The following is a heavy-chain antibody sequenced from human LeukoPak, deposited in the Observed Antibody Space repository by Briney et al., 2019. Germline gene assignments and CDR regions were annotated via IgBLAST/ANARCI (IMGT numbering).Heavy chain of an antibody. CDR3: ASYYGDYGVSYYYYMDV. Sequence: SETLSLTCTVSGGSISSSSYYWGWIRQPPGKGLEWIGSIYYSGSTYYNPSLKSRVTISVDTSKNQFSLKLSSVTAADTAVYYCASYYGDYGVSYYYYMDVWGKGTTVTVSS. CDR1: GGSISSSSYY. J-gene: IGHJ6*03. CDR2: IYYSGST. V-gene: IGHV4-39*01. D-gene: IGHD4-17*01.